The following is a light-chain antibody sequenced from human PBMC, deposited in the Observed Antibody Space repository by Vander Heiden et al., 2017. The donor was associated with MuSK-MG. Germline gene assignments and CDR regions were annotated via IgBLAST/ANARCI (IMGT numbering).Light chain of an antibody. CDR1: QSISRY. J-gene: IGKJ2*01. V-gene: IGKV1-39*01. Sequence: DIQMTQSPSSLSPSVGDTVTITCRASQSISRYLNWYQQKPGKAPKLLIYAASSLQSGVPSRFRGRGSGTDFTLTISSLQPEDFATYYCQESYSSPPQYTFGQGTKLEIK. CDR2: AAS. CDR3: QESYSSPPQYT.